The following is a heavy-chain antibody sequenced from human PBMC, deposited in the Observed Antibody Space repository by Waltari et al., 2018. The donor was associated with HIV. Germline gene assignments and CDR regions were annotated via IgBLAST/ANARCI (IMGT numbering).Heavy chain of an antibody. Sequence: EVKLVESGGGFEQSGGNLRLSFAASGFTFDDSGMPWVRQVPGKGLEWVAGISWNSGTRGYADSVKGRFTISRDNAKKSLYLQMNSLRPEDTALYYCAKEEGPNYTSSWPFDYWGQGTLVTVSS. J-gene: IGHJ4*02. CDR3: AKEEGPNYTSSWPFDY. CDR2: ISWNSGTR. D-gene: IGHD3-3*01. CDR1: GFTFDDSG. V-gene: IGHV3-9*01.